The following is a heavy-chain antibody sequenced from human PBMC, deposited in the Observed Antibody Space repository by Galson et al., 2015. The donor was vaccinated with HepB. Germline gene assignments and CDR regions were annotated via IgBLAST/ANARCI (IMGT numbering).Heavy chain of an antibody. V-gene: IGHV4-59*08. CDR3: ARQEGWFGERKVWGFDP. CDR1: GGSISSYY. D-gene: IGHD3-10*01. Sequence: ETLSLTCTVSGGSISSYYWSWIRQPPGKGLEWIGYIYYSGSTNYNPSLKSRVTISVDTSKNQFSLKLSSVTAADTAVYYCARQEGWFGERKVWGFDPWGQGTLVTVSS. CDR2: IYYSGST. J-gene: IGHJ5*02.